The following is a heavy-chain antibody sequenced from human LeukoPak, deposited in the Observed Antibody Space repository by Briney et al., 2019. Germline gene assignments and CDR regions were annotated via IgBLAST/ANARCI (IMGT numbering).Heavy chain of an antibody. CDR2: ISGSGGST. J-gene: IGHJ4*02. D-gene: IGHD3-22*01. CDR3: AKDAIRRYYDSSGYSDFDY. V-gene: IGHV3-23*01. Sequence: GGCLRLSCAASGFTFSSYGMSWVRQAPGKGLEWVSAISGSGGSTYYADSVKGRFTISRDNSKNTLYLQMNSLRAEDTAVYYCAKDAIRRYYDSSGYSDFDYWGQGTLVTVSS. CDR1: GFTFSSYG.